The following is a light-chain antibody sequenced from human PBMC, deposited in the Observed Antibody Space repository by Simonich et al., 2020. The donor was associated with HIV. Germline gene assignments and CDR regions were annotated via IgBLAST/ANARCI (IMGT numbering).Light chain of an antibody. Sequence: EIVMTQSPATLSLSPGERATLSCRASQSVSSNYLAWYQQKPGLAPRLLMYAASSRATGIPDSFSGSGSGTDFTLTISRLEPEDFAVYYCQQYGSSPFTFGPGTKVDIK. J-gene: IGKJ3*01. CDR2: AAS. CDR3: QQYGSSPFT. CDR1: QSVSSNY. V-gene: IGKV3D-20*01.